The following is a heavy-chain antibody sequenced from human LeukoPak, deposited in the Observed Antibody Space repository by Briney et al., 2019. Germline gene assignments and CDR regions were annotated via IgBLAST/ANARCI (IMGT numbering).Heavy chain of an antibody. CDR3: ARDCSGGSCYSRSRAFDI. Sequence: SETLSLTCTVSGGSISSYYWSWIRQPPGKGLEWIGYIYYSGGTNYNPSLKSRVTISVDTSKNQFSLKLSSVTAADTAVYYCARDCSGGSCYSRSRAFDIWGQGTMVTVSS. D-gene: IGHD2-15*01. V-gene: IGHV4-59*01. CDR1: GGSISSYY. J-gene: IGHJ3*02. CDR2: IYYSGGT.